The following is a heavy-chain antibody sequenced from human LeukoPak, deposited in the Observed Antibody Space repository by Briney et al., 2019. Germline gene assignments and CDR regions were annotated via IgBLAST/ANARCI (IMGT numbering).Heavy chain of an antibody. J-gene: IGHJ5*02. V-gene: IGHV3-11*01. Sequence: GGSLRLFCAASGFTFSDYYMSWIRQAPGKGLEWVSYISSSGSTIYYADSVKGRFTISRDNAKNSLYLQMNSLRAEDTAVYYCARLYSSSWYWFDPWGQGTLVTVSS. D-gene: IGHD6-13*01. CDR1: GFTFSDYY. CDR2: ISSSGSTI. CDR3: ARLYSSSWYWFDP.